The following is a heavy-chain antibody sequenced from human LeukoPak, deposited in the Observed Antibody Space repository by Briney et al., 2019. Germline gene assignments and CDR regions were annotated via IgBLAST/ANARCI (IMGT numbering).Heavy chain of an antibody. CDR3: ARDSLYSIGALWSFEDYGGTGYYFDY. J-gene: IGHJ4*02. CDR2: ISAYNGNT. CDR1: GYTFTSYG. V-gene: IGHV1-18*01. Sequence: ASVRVSCKASGYTFTSYGISWVRQAPGQGLEWMGWISAYNGNTNYAQKLQGRVTMTTDTSTSTAYMELRSLRSDDTAVYYCARDSLYSIGALWSFEDYGGTGYYFDYWGQGTLVTVSS. D-gene: IGHD4-23*01.